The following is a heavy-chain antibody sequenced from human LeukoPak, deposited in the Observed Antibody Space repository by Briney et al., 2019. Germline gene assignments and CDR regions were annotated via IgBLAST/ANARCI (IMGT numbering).Heavy chain of an antibody. Sequence: ASVKVSCKASGYTFTSYGISWVRQAPGQGLEWMGWISAYNGNTNYAQKFQGRVTMTRDTSISTAYMELSRLRSDDTAVYYCARARRITMVRGPMDYWGQGTLVTVSS. V-gene: IGHV1-18*01. CDR1: GYTFTSYG. D-gene: IGHD3-10*01. CDR3: ARARRITMVRGPMDY. J-gene: IGHJ4*02. CDR2: ISAYNGNT.